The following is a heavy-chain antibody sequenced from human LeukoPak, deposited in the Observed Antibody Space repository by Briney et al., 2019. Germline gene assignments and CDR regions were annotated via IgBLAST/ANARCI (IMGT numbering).Heavy chain of an antibody. D-gene: IGHD6-19*01. CDR1: GYTFNTYG. J-gene: IGHJ3*02. Sequence: ASVKVSCKASGYTFNTYGISWVRQAPGQGLEWMGWISTYDGNTNYAQNLQGRVTMTTDTSTRTAHMELRSLRSGDTAVYYCARWSYSSDWYFGTFDIWGQGTTVTISS. CDR2: ISTYDGNT. V-gene: IGHV1-18*01. CDR3: ARWSYSSDWYFGTFDI.